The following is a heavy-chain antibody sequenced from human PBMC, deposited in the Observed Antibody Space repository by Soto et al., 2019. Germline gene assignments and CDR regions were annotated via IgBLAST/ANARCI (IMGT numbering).Heavy chain of an antibody. D-gene: IGHD6-13*01. V-gene: IGHV4-31*03. Sequence: QVQLQESGPGLVKPSQTLSLTCTVSGGSISSGGYYWSWIRQHPGKGLEWIGYIYYSGSTYYNPSLKSRVTISVDTSKNQFSLKLSSVTAADTAVYYCARVHPIRAAPNWFDPWGQGTLVTVSS. CDR1: GGSISSGGYY. J-gene: IGHJ5*02. CDR2: IYYSGST. CDR3: ARVHPIRAAPNWFDP.